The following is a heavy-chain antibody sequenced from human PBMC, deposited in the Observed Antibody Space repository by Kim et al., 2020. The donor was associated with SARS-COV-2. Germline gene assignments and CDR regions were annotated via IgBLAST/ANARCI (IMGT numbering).Heavy chain of an antibody. V-gene: IGHV3-30*18. CDR2: ISYDASNK. CDR3: AKDGSQSPKSSNWYFVDY. CDR1: GFTFSSYA. J-gene: IGHJ4*01. D-gene: IGHD6-13*01. Sequence: GGSLRLSCEASGFTFSSYAMHWVRQAPGKGLEWVAAISYDASNKYYTDSVKGRFTISRDNSKNTLYLHMNSLRGEDSAVYYCAKDGSQSPKSSNWYFVDYWGHRTLVTVSS.